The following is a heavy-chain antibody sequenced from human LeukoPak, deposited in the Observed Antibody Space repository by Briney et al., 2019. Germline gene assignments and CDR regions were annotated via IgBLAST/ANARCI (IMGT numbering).Heavy chain of an antibody. CDR1: GFTVSSNY. CDR2: IYSGGST. Sequence: GGSLRLSCAASGFTVSSNYMSWVRQAPGKVLEWVSVIYSGGSTYYADSVKGRFTISRDNSKNTLYLQMNSLRAEDTAVYYCARGPLPAAPTFFDYWGQGTLVTVSS. V-gene: IGHV3-66*01. D-gene: IGHD2-2*01. J-gene: IGHJ4*02. CDR3: ARGPLPAAPTFFDY.